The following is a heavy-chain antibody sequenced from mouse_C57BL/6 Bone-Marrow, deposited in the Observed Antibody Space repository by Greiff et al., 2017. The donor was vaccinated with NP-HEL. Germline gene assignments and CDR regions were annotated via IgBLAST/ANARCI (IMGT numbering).Heavy chain of an antibody. V-gene: IGHV1-5*01. CDR1: GYTFTSYW. Sequence: VQLQQSGTVLARPGASVKMSCKTSGYTFTSYWMHWVKQRPGQGLEWIGAIYPGNSDTSYNQKFKGKAKLTAVTSASTAYMELSSLTKEDSAVYYCTRYPDGSYAMDYWGQGTSVTVSS. CDR2: IYPGNSDT. J-gene: IGHJ4*01. CDR3: TRYPDGSYAMDY. D-gene: IGHD2-3*01.